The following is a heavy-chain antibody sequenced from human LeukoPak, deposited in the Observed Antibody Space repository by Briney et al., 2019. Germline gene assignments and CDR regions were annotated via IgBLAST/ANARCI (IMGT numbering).Heavy chain of an antibody. CDR1: GCTFTSYD. Sequence: ASVKVSCKASGCTFTSYDINWVRQATGQGLEWMGWMNPNSGNTGYAQKFQGRVTMTRNTSISTAYMELSSLRSEDTAVYYCARDGATMIVGPPSDTTLDAFDIWGQGTMVTVSS. V-gene: IGHV1-8*01. J-gene: IGHJ3*02. CDR3: ARDGATMIVGPPSDTTLDAFDI. CDR2: MNPNSGNT. D-gene: IGHD3-22*01.